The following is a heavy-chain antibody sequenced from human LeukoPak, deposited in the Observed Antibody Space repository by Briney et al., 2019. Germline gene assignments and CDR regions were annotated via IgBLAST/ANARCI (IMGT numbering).Heavy chain of an antibody. V-gene: IGHV1-2*02. Sequence: GASVKVSCKASGYTFTGYYMHWVRQAPGQGLEWMGWINPNSGGTNYAQKFQGRVTMTRDTSISTAYTELSSLRSEDTATYYCATFSSLTVTWGQGTLVTVSS. D-gene: IGHD2/OR15-2a*01. CDR3: ATFSSLTVT. CDR2: INPNSGGT. CDR1: GYTFTGYY. J-gene: IGHJ5*02.